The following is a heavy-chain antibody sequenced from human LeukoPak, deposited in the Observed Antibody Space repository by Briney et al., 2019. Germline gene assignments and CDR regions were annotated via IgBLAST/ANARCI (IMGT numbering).Heavy chain of an antibody. CDR1: GFAFNSYN. CDR3: ARRPYSDSSGRLSDV. D-gene: IGHD3-22*01. J-gene: IGHJ6*02. CDR2: IGSSGSPT. V-gene: IGHV3-48*02. Sequence: PGGSLRLSCAASGFAFNSYNMNWVRQAPGKGLEWISYIGSSGSPTHYADSVRGRFTISRDNAKNSLYLQMYSLRDEDTAVYYCARRPYSDSSGRLSDVWGQGTTVTVSS.